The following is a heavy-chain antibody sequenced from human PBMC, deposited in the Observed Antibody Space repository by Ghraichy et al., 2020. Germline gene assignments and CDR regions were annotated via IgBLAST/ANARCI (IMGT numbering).Heavy chain of an antibody. CDR2: IYYSGST. V-gene: IGHV4-30-4*01. D-gene: IGHD3-16*01. Sequence: SETLSLTCTVSGGSISSGDYYWSWIRQPPGKGLEWIGYIYYSGSTYYNPSLKSRVTISVDTSKNQFSLKLSSVTAADTAVYYCARDPYDYVWGRGEDAFDIWGQGTMVTVSS. CDR1: GGSISSGDYY. J-gene: IGHJ3*02. CDR3: ARDPYDYVWGRGEDAFDI.